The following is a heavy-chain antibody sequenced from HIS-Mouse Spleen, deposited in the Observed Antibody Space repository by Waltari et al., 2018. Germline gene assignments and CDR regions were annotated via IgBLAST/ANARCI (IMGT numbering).Heavy chain of an antibody. D-gene: IGHD6-6*01. CDR3: ARGLAARFDY. V-gene: IGHV4-34*01. CDR1: GGSFSGYY. J-gene: IGHJ4*02. Sequence: QVQLQQWGAGLLKPSETLSLTCAVYGGSFSGYYWSWIRQPPGKGLEWIGEIKHSGSTNYNPSLNSRVTISVDTSKNQFSLKLSSVTAADTAVYYCARGLAARFDYWGQGTLVTVSS. CDR2: IKHSGST.